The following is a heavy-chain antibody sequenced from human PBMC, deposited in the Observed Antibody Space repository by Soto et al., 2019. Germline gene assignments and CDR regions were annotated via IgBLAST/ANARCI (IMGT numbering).Heavy chain of an antibody. J-gene: IGHJ6*02. D-gene: IGHD3-3*01. CDR2: IIPIFGTA. V-gene: IGHV1-69*06. CDR1: GCTFSSYA. CDR3: ASTIFGVVLHYYYGMDV. Sequence: QVQLVQSGAEVKKPGSSVKVSCKASGCTFSSYAISWVRQAPGQGLEWMGGIIPIFGTANYAQKFQGRVTINADKSTSTADMELSSLRSEDTAVYYCASTIFGVVLHYYYGMDVWGQGTTVTVSS.